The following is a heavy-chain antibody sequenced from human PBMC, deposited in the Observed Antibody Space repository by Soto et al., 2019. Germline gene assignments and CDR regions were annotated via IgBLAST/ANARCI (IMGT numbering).Heavy chain of an antibody. D-gene: IGHD3-3*01. CDR3: ARYYDFWSGYFDY. J-gene: IGHJ4*02. CDR1: GFTFSSYW. Sequence: VQLVESGGGLVQPGGSLRLSCAASGFTFSSYWMSWVRQAPGKGLEWVANIKQDGSENYYVDSVKGRFTISRDNAKNSLYLQMNSLRAEDTAVYYCARYYDFWSGYFDYWGQGTLVTVSS. V-gene: IGHV3-7*01. CDR2: IKQDGSEN.